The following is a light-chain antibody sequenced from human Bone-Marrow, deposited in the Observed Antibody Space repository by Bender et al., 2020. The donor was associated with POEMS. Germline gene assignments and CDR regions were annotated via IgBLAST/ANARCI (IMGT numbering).Light chain of an antibody. J-gene: IGLJ2*01. CDR2: EDN. V-gene: IGLV2-23*01. Sequence: QSALTQPASVSESPGQSITISCNGSSSDIGSYKFVSWYQQYPDKAPKLMIFEDNKRPSGVSNRFSGSKSGNTASLTISRLQADDEDDYFCCSYAGSGTHIFGGGTRLTVL. CDR1: SSDIGSYKF. CDR3: CSYAGSGTHI.